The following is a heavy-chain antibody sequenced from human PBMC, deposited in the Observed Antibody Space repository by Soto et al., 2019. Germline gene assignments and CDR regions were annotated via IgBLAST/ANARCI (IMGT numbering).Heavy chain of an antibody. V-gene: IGHV3-74*01. CDR2: IDSGGSDT. Sequence: EVQLVESGGGLVQPGGSLRLSCAASGFTLSNHWMHWVRQAPGKGLVWVSRIDSGGSDTQYAYSVKGRFTISRDNAKNTLDRQMSSLRAEDTAVYSCVREGTGSLDYWGQGILVTVSS. CDR1: GFTLSNHW. J-gene: IGHJ4*02. D-gene: IGHD3-10*01. CDR3: VREGTGSLDY.